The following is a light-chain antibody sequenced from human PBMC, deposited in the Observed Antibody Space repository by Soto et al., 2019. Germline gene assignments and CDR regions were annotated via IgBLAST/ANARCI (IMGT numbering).Light chain of an antibody. Sequence: EIVLTQSPATLSLSPGERATLSCRASQSVSSYLAWYQQKPGQAPRLLIYDASNRATGIPARFSGSGSVTDFTLTISSLQPEDFAVYYCQQRSNWPPLWTFGQGTKLEIK. CDR2: DAS. V-gene: IGKV3-11*01. CDR3: QQRSNWPPLWT. CDR1: QSVSSY. J-gene: IGKJ2*02.